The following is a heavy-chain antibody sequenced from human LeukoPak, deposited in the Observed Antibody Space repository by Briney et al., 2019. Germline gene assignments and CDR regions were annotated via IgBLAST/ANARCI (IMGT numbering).Heavy chain of an antibody. J-gene: IGHJ6*02. Sequence: GRSLRLSCAASEFTFNYYGMHWVRQAPGKGLEWVAVIWYDGSNKKYADSVKGRFTISRDNSNNTLYLQMDSLRAEDTAVYYCARVLRYFDWHGMDVWGQGTTVTVSS. D-gene: IGHD3-9*01. V-gene: IGHV3-33*01. CDR2: IWYDGSNK. CDR3: ARVLRYFDWHGMDV. CDR1: EFTFNYYG.